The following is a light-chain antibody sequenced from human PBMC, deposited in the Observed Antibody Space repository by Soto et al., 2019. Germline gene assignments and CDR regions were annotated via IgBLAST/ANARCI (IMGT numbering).Light chain of an antibody. Sequence: DIQLTQSPSFLSASVGDRVTITCLASQDISSYLAWYQQKPGKAPKLLIYAASTLQSGVPSRFSGSGSGTEFTLTISSLQPEDFATYYCQQLNSYPITFGQGTRLEIK. J-gene: IGKJ5*01. CDR1: QDISSY. CDR3: QQLNSYPIT. CDR2: AAS. V-gene: IGKV1-9*01.